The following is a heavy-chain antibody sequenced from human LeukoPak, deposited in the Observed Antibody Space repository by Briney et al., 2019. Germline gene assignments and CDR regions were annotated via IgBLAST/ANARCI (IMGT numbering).Heavy chain of an antibody. Sequence: SVKVSCKASGGTFSSYAISWVRQAPGQGLEWMGGIIPIFGTANYAQKFQGRVTITADKSTSTAYMELSSLRSEDTAVYYCARVNWNDVLCYFDYWGQGTLVTVSS. D-gene: IGHD1-20*01. CDR2: IIPIFGTA. CDR1: GGTFSSYA. J-gene: IGHJ4*02. CDR3: ARVNWNDVLCYFDY. V-gene: IGHV1-69*06.